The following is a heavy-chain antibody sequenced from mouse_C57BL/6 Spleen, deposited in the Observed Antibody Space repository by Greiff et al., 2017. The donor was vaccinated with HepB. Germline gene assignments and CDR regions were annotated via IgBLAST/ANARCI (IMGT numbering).Heavy chain of an antibody. CDR2: IYPGGGYT. CDR3: ARHWDEGVGYFDY. Sequence: QVQLQQSGAELVRPGTSVKMSCKASGYTFTNYWIGWAKQRPGHGLEWIGDIYPGGGYTNYNEKFKGKATLTADKSSSTAYMQFSSLTSEDSAIYYCARHWDEGVGYFDYWGQGTTLTVSS. J-gene: IGHJ2*01. V-gene: IGHV1-63*01. D-gene: IGHD4-1*01. CDR1: GYTFTNYW.